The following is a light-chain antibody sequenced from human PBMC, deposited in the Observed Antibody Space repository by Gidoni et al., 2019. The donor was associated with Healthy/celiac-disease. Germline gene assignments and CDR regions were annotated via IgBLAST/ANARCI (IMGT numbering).Light chain of an antibody. V-gene: IGLV1-44*01. J-gene: IGLJ3*02. CDR1: RSNIGSNT. CDR3: AAWDDSLNGWV. CDR2: SNN. Sequence: QSVLTQPPSASGTPGQRVTISCSGSRSNIGSNTVNWYQQLPGTAPKRLIYSNNHRPSGVPDRFSGSKSGTSASLAISGLQSEDEADYYCAAWDDSLNGWVFGGGTKLTVL.